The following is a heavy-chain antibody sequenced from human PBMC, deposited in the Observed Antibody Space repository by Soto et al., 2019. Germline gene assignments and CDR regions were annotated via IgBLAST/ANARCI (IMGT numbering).Heavy chain of an antibody. J-gene: IGHJ4*02. V-gene: IGHV3-21*01. CDR2: ISSSSSYI. CDR1: GFTFSSYS. Sequence: GGSLRLSCAASGFTFSSYSMNWVRQAPGKGLEWVSSISSSSSYIYYADSVKGRFTISRDNAKNSLYLQMNSLRAEDTAVYYCARVEGGSGSYYNGPPGTDYWGQGTLVTVSS. D-gene: IGHD3-10*01. CDR3: ARVEGGSGSYYNGPPGTDY.